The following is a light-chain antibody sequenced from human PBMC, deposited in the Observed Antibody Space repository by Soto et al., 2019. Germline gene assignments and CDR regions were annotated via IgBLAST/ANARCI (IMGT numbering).Light chain of an antibody. CDR3: QQYGSSPT. CDR2: GAS. V-gene: IGKV3-20*01. CDR1: QSVNSRY. Sequence: EMVLTQSPGTLSLSPGERATLSCRASQSVNSRYLAWYQQKSGQAPRLLIYGASSRATGIPDRFSGSGSGTDFTLTISRLEPEDFAVYYCQQYGSSPTFGQGTKVEIK. J-gene: IGKJ1*01.